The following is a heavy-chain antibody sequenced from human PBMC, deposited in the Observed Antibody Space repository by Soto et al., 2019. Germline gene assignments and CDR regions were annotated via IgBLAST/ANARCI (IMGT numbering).Heavy chain of an antibody. V-gene: IGHV4-4*07. Sequence: SETLSLTCTVSRGSISSYYWSWIRQPAGKGLEWIGRIYTSGSTNYNPSLKSRVTMSVDTSKNQFSLKLSSVTAADTAVYYCARCTTPYNWNYSDYYYYGMDVWGQGTTVTVSS. CDR3: ARCTTPYNWNYSDYYYYGMDV. CDR1: RGSISSYY. CDR2: IYTSGST. J-gene: IGHJ6*02. D-gene: IGHD1-7*01.